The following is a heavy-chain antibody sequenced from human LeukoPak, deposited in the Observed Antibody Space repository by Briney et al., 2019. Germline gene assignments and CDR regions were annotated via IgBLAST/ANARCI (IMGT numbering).Heavy chain of an antibody. D-gene: IGHD3-10*01. Sequence: SETLSLTRTVSGDSVNDYYWNWIRQPPGKGLEWIGYIYYSGSTDYNPSLKSRVTMSVDTSKNQFSLKLNSVTAADTAVYYCARGGARGSSAFDVWGQGTMAIVSA. V-gene: IGHV4-59*02. CDR2: IYYSGST. CDR3: ARGGARGSSAFDV. CDR1: GDSVNDYY. J-gene: IGHJ3*01.